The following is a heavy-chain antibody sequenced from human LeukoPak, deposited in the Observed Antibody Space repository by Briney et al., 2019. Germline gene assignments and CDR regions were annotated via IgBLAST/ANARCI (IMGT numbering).Heavy chain of an antibody. CDR1: GGSICRGNW. CDR3: ARVLNGGSFDY. Sequence: SGTLSLTCAVSGGSICRGNWWIWVRQHPRKGLEWIGEIYHSGSTNYNPSLKSRVAMSVDNSKNQFSLNLSSVTAADTAVYYCARVLNGGSFDYWGQGTLVTVSS. J-gene: IGHJ4*02. V-gene: IGHV4-4*02. D-gene: IGHD2-15*01. CDR2: IYHSGST.